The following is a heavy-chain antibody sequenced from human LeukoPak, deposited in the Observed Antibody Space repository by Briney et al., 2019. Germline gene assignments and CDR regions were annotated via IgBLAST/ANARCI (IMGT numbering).Heavy chain of an antibody. CDR2: ISSSSSYI. Sequence: GGSLRLSCAASGFTFSSYSMNWVRHAPGKGLEWVSSISSSSSYIYYADSVKGRFTISRDNDKNSLYLQMNSLRADDTAVYYCASTNIAAAGTDGYYYYGMDVWGQGTTVTVSS. CDR3: ASTNIAAAGTDGYYYYGMDV. J-gene: IGHJ6*02. D-gene: IGHD6-13*01. V-gene: IGHV3-21*01. CDR1: GFTFSSYS.